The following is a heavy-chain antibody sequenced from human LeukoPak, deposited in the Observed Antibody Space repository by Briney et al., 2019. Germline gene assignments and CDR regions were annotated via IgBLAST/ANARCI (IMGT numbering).Heavy chain of an antibody. Sequence: GASVTVSCKASGYTFTGYYMHWVRQAPGQGLEWMGRINPNSGGTNYAQKFQDRVTMTRDTSISTAYMELSRLRSDDTAVYYCARAASHYYDSSGYYRRYFQHWGQGTLVTVSS. J-gene: IGHJ1*01. D-gene: IGHD3-22*01. CDR3: ARAASHYYDSSGYYRRYFQH. CDR1: GYTFTGYY. V-gene: IGHV1-2*06. CDR2: INPNSGGT.